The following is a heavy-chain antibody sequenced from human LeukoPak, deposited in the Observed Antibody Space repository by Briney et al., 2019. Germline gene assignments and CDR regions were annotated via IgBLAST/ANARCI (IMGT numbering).Heavy chain of an antibody. V-gene: IGHV4-34*01. CDR1: GGSFSGYY. CDR2: INHSGST. Sequence: SETLPLTCAVYGGSFSGYYWSWIRQPPGKGLEWIGEINHSGSTNYNPSLKGRVTISVDTSKNQFSLKLSSVTAADTAVYYCASGRAAAGVSGADYWGRGTLVTVSS. CDR3: ASGRAAAGVSGADY. J-gene: IGHJ4*02. D-gene: IGHD6-13*01.